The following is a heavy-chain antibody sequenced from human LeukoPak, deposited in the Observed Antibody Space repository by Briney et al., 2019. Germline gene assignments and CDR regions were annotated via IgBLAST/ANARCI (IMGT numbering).Heavy chain of an antibody. CDR2: IYYSGST. J-gene: IGHJ3*02. CDR3: ARAETSGWHFDI. CDR1: GGSISSSSYY. D-gene: IGHD3-3*01. V-gene: IGHV4-39*07. Sequence: PSETLSLTCTVSGGSISSSSYYCGWIRQPPGKGLEWIGSIYYSGSTYYNPSLKSRVTISVDTYKNQFSLKLSSVTAADTAVYYCARAETSGWHFDIWGQGTMVTVSS.